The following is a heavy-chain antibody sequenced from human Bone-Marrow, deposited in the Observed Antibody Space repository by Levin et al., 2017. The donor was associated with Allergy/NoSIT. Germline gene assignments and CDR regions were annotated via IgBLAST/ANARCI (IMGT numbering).Heavy chain of an antibody. D-gene: IGHD2-2*01. CDR3: TTELAGYCSRTSCYLSYDSGTTDFDP. CDR1: GFVFTNAW. J-gene: IGHJ5*02. V-gene: IGHV3-15*01. CDR2: IRSKADGETA. Sequence: PGGSLRLSCAASGFVFTNAWMSWVRQAPGKGLEWVGRIRSKADGETADYVAPVKGRFTMSRDDSKNTLYLQMNSLKTEDTAVYYCTTELAGYCSRTSCYLSYDSGTTDFDPWGQGTLVSVSS.